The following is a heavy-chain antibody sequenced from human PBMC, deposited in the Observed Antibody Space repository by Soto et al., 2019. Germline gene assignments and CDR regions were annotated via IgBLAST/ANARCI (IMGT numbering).Heavy chain of an antibody. D-gene: IGHD2-15*01. CDR1: GFTFSSYA. Sequence: GGSLRLSCAASGFTFSSYAMSWVRQAPGKGLEWVSAISGSGGSTYYADSVKGRFTISRDNSKNTLYLQMNSLRAEDTALYYCATSQWVVAAPSYYMDVWGKGTTVTVSS. J-gene: IGHJ6*03. V-gene: IGHV3-23*01. CDR3: ATSQWVVAAPSYYMDV. CDR2: ISGSGGST.